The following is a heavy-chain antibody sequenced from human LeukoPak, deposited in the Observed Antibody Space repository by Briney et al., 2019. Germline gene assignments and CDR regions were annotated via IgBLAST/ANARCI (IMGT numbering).Heavy chain of an antibody. CDR2: IWFEGSNK. V-gene: IGHV3-33*01. D-gene: IGHD3-10*01. Sequence: GRSLKLSCAASGFTFSSYGMHWVRQAPDKGLEGVAVIWFEGSNKYYADSVKGRFTISKDNSKNTLYLQMNSLRAEDTAVYYCARGRGEFTADYWGQGTLVTVSS. CDR1: GFTFSSYG. CDR3: ARGRGEFTADY. J-gene: IGHJ4*02.